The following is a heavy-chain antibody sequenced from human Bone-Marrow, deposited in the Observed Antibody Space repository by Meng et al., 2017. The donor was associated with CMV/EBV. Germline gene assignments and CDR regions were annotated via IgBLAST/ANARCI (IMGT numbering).Heavy chain of an antibody. Sequence: GASLKISCAASGFTFSSYDMHWVRQATGKGLEWVSAIGTAGDTYYPGSVKGRFTISRENAKNSLYLQMNSLRAGDTAVYYCARGITAGTVGEFDYWGQGTLVTVSS. V-gene: IGHV3-13*01. CDR1: GFTFSSYD. J-gene: IGHJ4*02. CDR3: ARGITAGTVGEFDY. D-gene: IGHD6-13*01. CDR2: IGTAGDT.